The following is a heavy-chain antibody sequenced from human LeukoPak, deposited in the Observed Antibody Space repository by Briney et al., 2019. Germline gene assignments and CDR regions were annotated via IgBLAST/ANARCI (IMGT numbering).Heavy chain of an antibody. D-gene: IGHD2-2*01. Sequence: ASVKVSCKASGYTFTSYAINWVRQATGQGLEWMGWMNPNSGNTGYAQKFQGRVTMTRNTSISTAYMELSSLRSEHTAVYFCARKGPANYYYYYMDVWGKGTTVTVSS. CDR3: ARKGPANYYYYYMDV. CDR1: GYTFTSYA. V-gene: IGHV1-8*01. J-gene: IGHJ6*03. CDR2: MNPNSGNT.